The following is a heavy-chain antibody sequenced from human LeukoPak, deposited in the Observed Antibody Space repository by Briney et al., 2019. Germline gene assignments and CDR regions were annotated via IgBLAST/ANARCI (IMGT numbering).Heavy chain of an antibody. D-gene: IGHD5/OR15-5a*01. V-gene: IGHV3-15*01. J-gene: IGHJ6*02. CDR1: GFTFSNAW. CDR2: IKSKTDGGTT. Sequence: SGGSLRLSCAASGFTFSNAWMSWVRQAPGKGLEWVGRIKSKTDGGTTDYAAPVKGRFTISRDDSKNTLYLQMNSLKTEDTAVYYCTTSTMQIIGTYYYYYYGMDVWGQGTTVTVSS. CDR3: TTSTMQIIGTYYYYYYGMDV.